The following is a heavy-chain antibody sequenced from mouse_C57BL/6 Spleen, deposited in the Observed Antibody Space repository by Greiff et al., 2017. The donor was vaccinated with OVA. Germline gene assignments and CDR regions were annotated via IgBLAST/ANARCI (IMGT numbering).Heavy chain of an antibody. CDR1: GYTFTSYW. Sequence: QVQLQQPGAELVKPGASVKLSCKASGYTFTSYWMHWVKQRPGQGLEWIGMIHPNSGSTNYNEKFKSKATLTVDKSSSTAYMQLSSLTSEDSAVYYCARENLLLRYLFDYWGQGTTLTVSS. V-gene: IGHV1-64*01. CDR3: ARENLLLRYLFDY. D-gene: IGHD1-1*01. CDR2: IHPNSGST. J-gene: IGHJ2*01.